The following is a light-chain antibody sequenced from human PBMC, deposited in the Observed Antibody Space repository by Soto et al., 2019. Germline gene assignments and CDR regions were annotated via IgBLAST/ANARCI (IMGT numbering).Light chain of an antibody. CDR3: QQSYSTPWT. J-gene: IGKJ1*01. V-gene: IGKV1-39*01. CDR2: AAS. Sequence: DTRMNQSLSSLSASIGVRVTITSGASQSISIYLNWYQQKPGKAPKLLIYAASSLQSGFPSRFSGSGSGTDFTLTISSLQPEDFAFYYCQQSYSTPWTFGQGTKVDIK. CDR1: QSISIY.